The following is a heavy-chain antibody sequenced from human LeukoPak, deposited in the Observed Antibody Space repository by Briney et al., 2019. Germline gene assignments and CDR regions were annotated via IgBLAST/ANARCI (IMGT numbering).Heavy chain of an antibody. CDR2: ISSSGSTI. J-gene: IGHJ3*02. V-gene: IGHV3-11*01. D-gene: IGHD3-22*01. Sequence: PGGSLRRSCAASGFTFSDYYMSWIRQAPGKGLEWVSYISSSGSTIYYADSVKGRFTISRDNAKNSLYLQMNSLRAEDTAVYYCARGDSSGHDAFDIWGQGTMVTVSS. CDR1: GFTFSDYY. CDR3: ARGDSSGHDAFDI.